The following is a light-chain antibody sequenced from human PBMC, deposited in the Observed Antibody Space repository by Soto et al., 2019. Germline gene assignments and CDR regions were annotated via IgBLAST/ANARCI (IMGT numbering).Light chain of an antibody. CDR2: DVS. J-gene: IGLJ3*02. CDR3: SSYTSSSTPSRV. V-gene: IGLV2-14*01. CDR1: SSDVGGYNY. Sequence: QSVLTQPASVSGSPGQSITISCTGTSSDVGGYNYVSWYQQHPGKAPKLMIYDVSNRPSGVSNRFSGSKSGNTASLTISGLQAEDEADDYCSSYTSSSTPSRVFGGGTKLTGL.